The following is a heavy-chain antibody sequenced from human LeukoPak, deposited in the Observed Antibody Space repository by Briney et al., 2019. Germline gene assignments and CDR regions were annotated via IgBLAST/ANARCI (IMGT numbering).Heavy chain of an antibody. J-gene: IGHJ3*01. CDR3: ARGLGSETL. D-gene: IGHD3-10*01. Sequence: KPSETLSLTCAVSAYSVNSGYYWVWIRQPPGKGLEWIGSIYHTGSAYYDPSLKSRVTISVDTSKNQFSLNLTSVTAADTAVYYCARGLGSETLWGQGTMVTVSS. CDR2: IYHTGSA. CDR1: AYSVNSGYY. V-gene: IGHV4-38-2*01.